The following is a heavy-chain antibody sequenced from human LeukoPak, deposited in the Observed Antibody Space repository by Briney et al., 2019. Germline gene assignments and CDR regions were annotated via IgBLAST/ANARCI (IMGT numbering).Heavy chain of an antibody. Sequence: GGSLRLSCAASGFTFDDYAMHWVRQAPGKGLEGVSGISWYSGSIGYANSVKGRFTISRDNAKNSLYLQMNSLRAEDTALYYCAKDSQYYYDSSGWLYWGQGTLVTVSS. CDR3: AKDSQYYYDSSGWLY. J-gene: IGHJ4*02. D-gene: IGHD3-22*01. CDR2: ISWYSGSI. CDR1: GFTFDDYA. V-gene: IGHV3-9*01.